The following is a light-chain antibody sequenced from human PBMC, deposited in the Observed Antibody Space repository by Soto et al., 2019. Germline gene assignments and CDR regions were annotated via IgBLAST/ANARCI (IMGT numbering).Light chain of an antibody. V-gene: IGKV3-20*01. CDR3: QQYVGSPPRIT. Sequence: EIVLTQSPGTLSLSPVERSTLSCSAIQSVSTSYVAWYQQKPGQAPRLLIYGASNRATGIPDRFSGSGSGTDFTLTISRLEPEDFAVYYCQQYVGSPPRITFGQGTRLEIK. J-gene: IGKJ5*01. CDR2: GAS. CDR1: QSVSTSY.